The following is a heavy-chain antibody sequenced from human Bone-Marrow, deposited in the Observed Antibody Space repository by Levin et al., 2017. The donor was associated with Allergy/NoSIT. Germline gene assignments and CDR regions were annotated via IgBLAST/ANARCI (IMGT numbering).Heavy chain of an antibody. CDR1: GDSISQYY. V-gene: IGHV4-4*07. D-gene: IGHD5-18*01. CDR2: IYNTET. Sequence: SQTLSLTCSVPGDSISQYYWSWIRQPAGKGLEWIGRIYNTETRYKPSLNSRITVSLDTSKNQFSLKLTSVTAADSAVYFCARSPRGYSYFHYWSQGTLVTVSS. CDR3: ARSPRGYSYFHY. J-gene: IGHJ4*02.